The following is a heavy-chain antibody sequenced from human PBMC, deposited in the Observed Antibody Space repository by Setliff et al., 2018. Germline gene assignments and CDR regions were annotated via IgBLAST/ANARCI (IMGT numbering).Heavy chain of an antibody. J-gene: IGHJ6*02. V-gene: IGHV4-39*06. Sequence: SETLSLTCTVSGGSISRSSYYWGWIRQPPGKGLEWIGSIYHTGTTYYNPSLKSRVNMSVDTSNNQFVLNLKAVTAADTAVYYCARDRTAYTYGLDVWGQGTTVTVSS. CDR1: GGSISRSSYY. D-gene: IGHD3-16*01. CDR3: ARDRTAYTYGLDV. CDR2: IYHTGTT.